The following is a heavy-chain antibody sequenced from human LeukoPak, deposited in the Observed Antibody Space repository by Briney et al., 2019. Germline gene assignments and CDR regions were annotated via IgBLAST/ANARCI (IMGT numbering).Heavy chain of an antibody. CDR3: ARGYYSDNTGYWAPFDY. CDR2: ISWDGGST. V-gene: IGHV3-43*01. Sequence: PGGSLRLSCAASGFTFDDYTMHWVRQAPGKGLEWVSLISWDGGSTYYADSVKGRFTISRDNSKNTLYLQMHTLRAEDTAVYFCARGYYSDNTGYWAPFDYWGQGTLVTVSS. J-gene: IGHJ4*02. D-gene: IGHD3-22*01. CDR1: GFTFDDYT.